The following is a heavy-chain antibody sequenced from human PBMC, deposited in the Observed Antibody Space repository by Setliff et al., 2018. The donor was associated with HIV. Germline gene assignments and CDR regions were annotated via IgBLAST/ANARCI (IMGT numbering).Heavy chain of an antibody. D-gene: IGHD6-13*01. CDR3: AKDRLLDGSSWYYLDY. Sequence: GGSQRLSCEISGFTFSNYGMHWVRQAPGKGLEWVAFIRYDGSDKYYVDSVKGRFTVSRDNSKNTLYLQMNSLRPEDTALYYCAKDRLLDGSSWYYLDYWGQGTLVTVSS. CDR1: GFTFSNYG. CDR2: IRYDGSDK. V-gene: IGHV3-30*02. J-gene: IGHJ4*02.